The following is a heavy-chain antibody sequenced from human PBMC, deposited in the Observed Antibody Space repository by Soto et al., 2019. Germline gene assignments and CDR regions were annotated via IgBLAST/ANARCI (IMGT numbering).Heavy chain of an antibody. Sequence: QAQLLQSGGEVRQPGASVTVSCKASGYSFTSYGIVWVRQAPGQGFEWMGWISPANGRSDYGLNFQCALTMTTETSTDTAYIQLRSLRPDDTATYFCARLPADDRRTSGATDGTLYYFLYMDLWGGGTTITVSP. CDR3: ARLPADDRRTSGATDGTLYYFLYMDL. D-gene: IGHD1-26*01. CDR2: ISPANGRS. CDR1: GYSFTSYG. J-gene: IGHJ6*01. V-gene: IGHV1-18*01.